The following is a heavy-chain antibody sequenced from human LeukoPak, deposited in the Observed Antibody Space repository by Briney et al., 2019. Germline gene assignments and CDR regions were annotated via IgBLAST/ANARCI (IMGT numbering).Heavy chain of an antibody. CDR3: ARAAGGTTFLGYAFDI. D-gene: IGHD1-7*01. J-gene: IGHJ3*02. Sequence: PSQTLSLTCAVAGGSISSGGYSLSWIRQPPGKGLEWIVYIYHSGSTYYNPSLKSRVTISVDRSKNQFSLKLSSVTAADTAVYYCARAAGGTTFLGYAFDIWGQGTMVTVSS. CDR1: GGSISSGGYS. V-gene: IGHV4-30-2*01. CDR2: IYHSGST.